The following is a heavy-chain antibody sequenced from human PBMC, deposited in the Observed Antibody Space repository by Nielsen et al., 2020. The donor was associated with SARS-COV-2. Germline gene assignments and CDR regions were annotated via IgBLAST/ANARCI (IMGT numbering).Heavy chain of an antibody. V-gene: IGHV7-4-1*02. CDR1: GYSFTNYG. Sequence: SVKVSCKASGYSFTNYGISWVRQAPGQGLEWMGWINTNTGNPTYAQGFTSRFVFSLDTSVSTAFLEISSLKAEDTAVYYCARDRGDGYNSGLDYWGQGTLVTVSS. CDR3: ARDRGDGYNSGLDY. D-gene: IGHD5-24*01. J-gene: IGHJ4*02. CDR2: INTNTGNP.